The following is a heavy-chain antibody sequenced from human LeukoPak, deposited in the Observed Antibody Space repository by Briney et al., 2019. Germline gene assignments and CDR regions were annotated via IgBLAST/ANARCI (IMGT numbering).Heavy chain of an antibody. D-gene: IGHD3-10*01. Sequence: ASVKVSCKASGYTFTGYYMHWVRPAPGQGLEWMGWINPNSGGTNYAQKFQGRVTMTEDTSTDTAYMELSSLRSEDTAVYYCATPSYGSGSYSGMDVWGQGTTVTVSS. CDR3: ATPSYGSGSYSGMDV. V-gene: IGHV1-2*02. CDR1: GYTFTGYY. CDR2: INPNSGGT. J-gene: IGHJ6*02.